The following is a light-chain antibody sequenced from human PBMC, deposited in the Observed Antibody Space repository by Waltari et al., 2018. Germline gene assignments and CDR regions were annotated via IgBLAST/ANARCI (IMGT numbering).Light chain of an antibody. CDR1: VLAEKQ. V-gene: IGLV3-27*01. CDR3: HAAADNNWF. Sequence: YDLTQPSSVSVSPGQTATIPYSGVVLAEKQVRWCQQKPGQAPTLILYKDTERPSGIPERFSGSTSGSTVTLTIRGALPEDEADYHCHAAADNNWFFGGGTKLTVL. J-gene: IGLJ2*01. CDR2: KDT.